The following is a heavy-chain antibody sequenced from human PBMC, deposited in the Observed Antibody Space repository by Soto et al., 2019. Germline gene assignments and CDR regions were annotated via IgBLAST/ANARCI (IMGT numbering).Heavy chain of an antibody. V-gene: IGHV4-4*02. J-gene: IGHJ6*02. CDR3: ARYYDFWSGSGPYYYYGMDV. CDR2: IYHSGST. Sequence: PSETLSLTCAVSGGSISSSNWWSWVRQPPGKGLEWIGEIYHSGSTNYSPSLKSRVTISVDKSKNQFSLKLSSVTAADTAVYYCARYYDFWSGSGPYYYYGMDVWGQGTTVTVSS. D-gene: IGHD3-3*01. CDR1: GGSISSSNW.